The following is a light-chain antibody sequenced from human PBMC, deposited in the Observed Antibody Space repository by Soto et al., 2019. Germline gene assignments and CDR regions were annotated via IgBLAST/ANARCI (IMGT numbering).Light chain of an antibody. Sequence: EIVMTQSPATLSVSPGERATLSCRASQSVYSNLAWYQQKPGQAPRLLIYHASTRATGIPARFSGGGSGTEFNLTISSLQSEDFAVYYCQQYTKWPLTFGGGTKVEIK. CDR3: QQYTKWPLT. CDR2: HAS. CDR1: QSVYSN. V-gene: IGKV3-15*01. J-gene: IGKJ4*01.